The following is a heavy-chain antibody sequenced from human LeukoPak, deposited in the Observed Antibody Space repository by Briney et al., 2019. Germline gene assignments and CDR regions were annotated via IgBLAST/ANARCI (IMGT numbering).Heavy chain of an antibody. Sequence: PGGSLRLSCAASGFTFSSYGMHWVRQAPGKGLEWVAVISYDGSNKYYADSVKGRFTISRDNSKNTLYLQMNSLRAEDTAVYYCANKRGLSGYFVYWGQGTPVTVSS. V-gene: IGHV3-30*18. CDR2: ISYDGSNK. J-gene: IGHJ4*02. D-gene: IGHD3-9*01. CDR1: GFTFSSYG. CDR3: ANKRGLSGYFVY.